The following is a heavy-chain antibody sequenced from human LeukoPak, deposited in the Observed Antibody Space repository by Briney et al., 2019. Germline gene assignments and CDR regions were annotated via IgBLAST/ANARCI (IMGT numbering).Heavy chain of an antibody. CDR1: GYSFTSYW. J-gene: IGHJ4*02. V-gene: IGHV5-51*01. CDR3: ARRDLRHSSGWYDDY. Sequence: GESLKISCKGSGYSFTSYWIGWVRQMPGKGLEWMGIIYPGDSDTRYSPSFQGQVTISAGKSISTAYLQWSSLKASDTAMYYCARRDLRHSSGWYDDYWGQGTLVTVSS. CDR2: IYPGDSDT. D-gene: IGHD6-19*01.